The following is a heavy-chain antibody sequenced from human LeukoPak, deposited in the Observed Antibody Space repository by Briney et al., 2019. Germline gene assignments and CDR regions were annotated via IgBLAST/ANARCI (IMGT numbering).Heavy chain of an antibody. D-gene: IGHD3-3*01. CDR2: IREDGSEK. J-gene: IGHJ4*02. Sequence: TGGSLRLSCAATGFTLSRHWMSWVRQAKGKGLECVAKIREDGSEKHYVDSVKGRFIISRDNTKNSLYLQMNSLRAEDTAVYCTRDFGRSSYYFDFWGQGTLVTVSS. CDR3: TRDFGRSSYYFDF. V-gene: IGHV3-7*01. CDR1: GFTLSRHW.